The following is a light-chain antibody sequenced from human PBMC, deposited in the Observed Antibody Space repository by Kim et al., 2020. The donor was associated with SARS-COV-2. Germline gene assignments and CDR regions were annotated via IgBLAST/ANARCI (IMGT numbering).Light chain of an antibody. CDR3: NSRDSSGNHVV. Sequence: SSELTQDPAVSVALGQTVRITCQGDSLRSYYASWYQQKPGQAPVLVIYGKNNRPSGNPDRFSGSSSGNTASLTITGAQAGDEADYYCNSRDSSGNHVVFGGGTQLTVL. CDR1: SLRSYY. CDR2: GKN. V-gene: IGLV3-19*01. J-gene: IGLJ2*01.